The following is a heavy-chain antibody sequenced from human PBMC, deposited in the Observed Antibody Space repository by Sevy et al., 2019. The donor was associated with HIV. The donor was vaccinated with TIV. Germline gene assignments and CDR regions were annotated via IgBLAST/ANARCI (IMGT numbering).Heavy chain of an antibody. CDR3: AREGALFYGSGSYYGY. V-gene: IGHV3-21*01. J-gene: IGHJ4*02. CDR2: ISSSSSYI. D-gene: IGHD3-10*01. Sequence: GGSLRLSCAASGFTFSSYSMNWVRQAPGKGLEWVSSISSSSSYIYYADSVKGRFTISRDNAKNSLYLQMNSLRAEDMAVYYCAREGALFYGSGSYYGYWGQGTLVTVSS. CDR1: GFTFSSYS.